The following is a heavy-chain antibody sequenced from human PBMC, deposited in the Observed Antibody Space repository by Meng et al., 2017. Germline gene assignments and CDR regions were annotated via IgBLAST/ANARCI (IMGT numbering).Heavy chain of an antibody. CDR3: ARLSGYDATSADI. D-gene: IGHD5-12*01. J-gene: IGHJ3*02. V-gene: IGHV1-18*01. CDR1: GYTFTSYG. CDR2: ISAYNGNT. Sequence: ASVKVSCKASGYTFTSYGISWVRQVPGQGLDWMGWISAYNGNTNYAQKLQGRVTMTTDTSTSTAYMELRGLRSYDTAVYYCARLSGYDATSADIWGQETMVTVSS.